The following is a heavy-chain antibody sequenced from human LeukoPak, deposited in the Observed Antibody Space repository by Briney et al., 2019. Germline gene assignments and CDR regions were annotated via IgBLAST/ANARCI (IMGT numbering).Heavy chain of an antibody. D-gene: IGHD6-13*01. CDR1: GYSFTSYW. J-gene: IGHJ3*02. V-gene: IGHV5-51*01. CDR3: GRIPAAGSLKGSFDI. CDR2: IYPGDSDT. Sequence: GGSSKSSCQGAGYSFTSYWFGWVRQVPGKSLEWMGIIYPGDSDTTYSPSFQGQVTISADKSISTAYLQWSSLKASDSAMYYCGRIPAAGSLKGSFDIWGQGTMVTVSS.